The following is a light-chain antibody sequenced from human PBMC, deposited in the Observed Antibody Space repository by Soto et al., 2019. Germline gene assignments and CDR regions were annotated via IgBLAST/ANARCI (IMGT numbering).Light chain of an antibody. CDR1: SSDVGSYNR. J-gene: IGLJ2*01. V-gene: IGLV2-18*02. Sequence: QSALTQPPSVSGSPGQSVTISCTGTSSDVGSYNRVSWYQQPPGTAPKLMIYEVSNRPSGVPDRFSGSKSGNTASLTISGLQAEDEADYYCSSYTSSSFGAVVFGGGTKLTVL. CDR3: SSYTSSSFGAVV. CDR2: EVS.